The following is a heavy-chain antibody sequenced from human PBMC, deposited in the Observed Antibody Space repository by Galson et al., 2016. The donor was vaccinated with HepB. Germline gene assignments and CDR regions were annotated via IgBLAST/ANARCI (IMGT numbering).Heavy chain of an antibody. D-gene: IGHD4-11*01. CDR3: ARTPNVYSDYRHWWYFDL. CDR2: IDWDDDK. CDR1: GFSLDTGGMR. J-gene: IGHJ2*01. Sequence: PALVKPTQTLTLTCTFTGFSLDTGGMRMSWIRQPPGKALEWLARIDWDDDKVYNKSLKTRPTTSKDTSKNQVVLKMTNMGPADTATYYCARTPNVYSDYRHWWYFDLWGRGILVTVSS. V-gene: IGHV2-70*04.